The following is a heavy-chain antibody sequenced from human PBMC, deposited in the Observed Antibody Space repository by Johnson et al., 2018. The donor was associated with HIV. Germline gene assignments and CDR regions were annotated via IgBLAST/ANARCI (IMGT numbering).Heavy chain of an antibody. CDR1: GFTFSNAW. CDR2: IKSKTDGGTT. Sequence: VQLVESGGGLGKPAGSLRLSCAGSGFTFSNAWMNWVRQAPGKGLEWVGRIKSKTDGGTTDYAAPVKGRFTISRDDSKNTLYLQMNSLKTEDTAVYYCTTPITVTYAFDIWGQGTMVTVSS. D-gene: IGHD4-11*01. J-gene: IGHJ3*02. CDR3: TTPITVTYAFDI. V-gene: IGHV3-15*01.